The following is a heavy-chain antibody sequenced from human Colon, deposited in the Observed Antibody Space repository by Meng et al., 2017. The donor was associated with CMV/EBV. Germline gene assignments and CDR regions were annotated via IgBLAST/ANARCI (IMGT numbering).Heavy chain of an antibody. Sequence: QLVHDGAEVKKPGASVKVSCKTSGYTFSDYHIHWVRQAPGQGLERMGWINSNSGATDYAQKFQGRFTMTRDTSITTVYMELSSLRSDDTAVYYCARDPSGSRVPFDYWGQGSLVTVSS. CDR3: ARDPSGSRVPFDY. V-gene: IGHV1-2*02. D-gene: IGHD1-26*01. CDR1: GYTFSDYH. CDR2: INSNSGAT. J-gene: IGHJ4*02.